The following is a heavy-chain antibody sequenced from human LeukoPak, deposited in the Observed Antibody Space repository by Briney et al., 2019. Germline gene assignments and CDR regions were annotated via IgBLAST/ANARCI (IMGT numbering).Heavy chain of an antibody. CDR1: GYTFTSYD. V-gene: IGHV1-18*01. D-gene: IGHD6-13*01. CDR2: ISAYNGNT. J-gene: IGHJ4*02. Sequence: ASVKVSCKASGYTFTSYDISWVRQAPGQGLEWMGWISAYNGNTNYAQKLQGRVTMTTDTSTSTAYMELRSLRSDDSAVYFCARVPIPPYSSSWYQPFYYWGQGTLVTVSS. CDR3: ARVPIPPYSSSWYQPFYY.